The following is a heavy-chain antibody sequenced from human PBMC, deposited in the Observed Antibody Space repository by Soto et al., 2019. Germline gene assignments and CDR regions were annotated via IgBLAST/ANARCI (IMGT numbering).Heavy chain of an antibody. V-gene: IGHV1-46*04. J-gene: IGHJ4*02. CDR2: INPSARSA. CDR3: ARDNSAANGVLDH. Sequence: ASVKVSCKASGYTFTNYYLHWVRQAPGQGLEWVGMINPSARSASYAQKLRGRLTMDRDTYTTTVYMELSRLTSEDTAVYYCARDNSAANGVLDHWGLGTLVTVSS. D-gene: IGHD1-1*01. CDR1: GYTFTNYY.